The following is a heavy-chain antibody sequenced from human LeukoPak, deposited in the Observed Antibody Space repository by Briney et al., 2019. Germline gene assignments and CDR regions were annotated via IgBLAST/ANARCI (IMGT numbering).Heavy chain of an antibody. Sequence: GGSLRLSCAASGFTFTSYAMSWVRQAPGKGLEWVSSVSGTGITTYYADSVKGRFTVSRDNSKDTVYLQMNSLRGEDTAVYYCAKELMGFDYWGQGSLVTVSS. V-gene: IGHV3-23*01. J-gene: IGHJ4*02. CDR3: AKELMGFDY. CDR2: VSGTGITT. D-gene: IGHD2-8*01. CDR1: GFTFTSYA.